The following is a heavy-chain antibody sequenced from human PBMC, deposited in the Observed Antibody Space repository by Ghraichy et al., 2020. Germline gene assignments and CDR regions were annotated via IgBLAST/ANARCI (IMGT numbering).Heavy chain of an antibody. CDR2: IYYSGST. D-gene: IGHD3-3*01. V-gene: IGHV4-59*01. CDR1: GGSISSYY. CDR3: ARGGGSGSGYYFWFDP. J-gene: IGHJ5*02. Sequence: TLSLTCTVSGGSISSYYWSWIRQPPGKGLEWIGYIYYSGSTNYNPSLKSRVTISVDTSKNQFSLKLSSVTAADTAVYYCARGGGSGSGYYFWFDPWGQGTLVTVSS.